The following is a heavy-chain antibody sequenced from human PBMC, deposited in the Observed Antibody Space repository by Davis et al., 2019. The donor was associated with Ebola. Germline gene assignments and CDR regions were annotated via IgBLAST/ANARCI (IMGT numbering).Heavy chain of an antibody. CDR2: ISYDGSNK. CDR3: ARATGMDV. CDR1: GFTFSSYA. D-gene: IGHD5-12*01. J-gene: IGHJ6*04. Sequence: PGGSLRLSCAASGFTFSSYAMHWVRQAPGKGLEWVAVISYDGSNKYYADSVKGRFTISRDNSKNTLYLQMNSLRAEDTAVYYCARATGMDVWGKGTTVTVSS. V-gene: IGHV3-30-3*01.